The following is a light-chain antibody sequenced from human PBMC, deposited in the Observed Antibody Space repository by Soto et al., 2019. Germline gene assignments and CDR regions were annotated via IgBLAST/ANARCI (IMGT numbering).Light chain of an antibody. V-gene: IGLV2-8*01. CDR3: SSYVGTNSYV. CDR1: SSDVGGYNY. J-gene: IGLJ1*01. CDR2: EVS. Sequence: QSALTQPPSASGSPGQSVTISCTGTSSDVGGYNYVSWYQQHPGKAPKLMIYEVSKRPSGVPVRFSGSKSGNTASLTVSGLQAEDEADYYCSSYVGTNSYVFGTGTKVTVL.